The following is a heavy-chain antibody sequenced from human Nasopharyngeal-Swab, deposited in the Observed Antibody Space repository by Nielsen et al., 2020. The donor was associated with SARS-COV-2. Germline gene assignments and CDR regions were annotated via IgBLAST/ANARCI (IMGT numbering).Heavy chain of an antibody. CDR3: ARQDSWYYYYGMDV. Sequence: SETLSLTCTVSGGSISSYYWSWIRQPPGKGLEWIGYIYYSGSTNYNPSLKSRVTISVDTSKNQFSLKLSSVTAADTAVYYCARQDSWYYYYGMDVWGQGTTVTVSS. CDR2: IYYSGST. J-gene: IGHJ6*02. CDR1: GGSISSYY. V-gene: IGHV4-59*08.